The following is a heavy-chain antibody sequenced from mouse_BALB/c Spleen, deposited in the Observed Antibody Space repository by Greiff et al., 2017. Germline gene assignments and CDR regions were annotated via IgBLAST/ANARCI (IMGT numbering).Heavy chain of an antibody. CDR3: TRIYGNYAAMDY. Sequence: EVKVEESGGGLVQPGGSMKLSCVASGFTFSNYWMNWVRQSPEKGLEWVAEIRLKSNNYATHYAESVKGRFTISRDDSKSSVYLQMNNLRAEDTGIYYCTRIYGNYAAMDYWGQGTSVTVSS. V-gene: IGHV6-6*02. CDR1: GFTFSNYW. D-gene: IGHD2-1*01. J-gene: IGHJ4*01. CDR2: IRLKSNNYAT.